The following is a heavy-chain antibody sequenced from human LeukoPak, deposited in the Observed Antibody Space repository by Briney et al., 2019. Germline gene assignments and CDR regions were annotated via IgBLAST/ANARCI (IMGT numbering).Heavy chain of an antibody. Sequence: GGSLRLSCVVTGFSFSNAWMSWVRQAPGKGLEWVGRIKSKTDGGTSDYAAPVQGRFTISRDDSKNTLYLQMNSLKIEDTAVYYCATDPGEWEPIWGQGTTVTVSS. D-gene: IGHD1-26*01. CDR3: ATDPGEWEPI. CDR1: GFSFSNAW. J-gene: IGHJ3*02. V-gene: IGHV3-15*01. CDR2: IKSKTDGGTS.